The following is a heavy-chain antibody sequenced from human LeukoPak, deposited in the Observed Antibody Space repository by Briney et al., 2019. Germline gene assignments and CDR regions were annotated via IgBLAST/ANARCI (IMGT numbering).Heavy chain of an antibody. D-gene: IGHD3-16*02. V-gene: IGHV3-30*14. CDR1: GFTFINSA. CDR2: TSYDGSKK. CDR3: ARTSRQYDYIWGSYRYSNYFDY. J-gene: IGHJ4*02. Sequence: GGSLRLSCAASGFTFINSAIHWVRQAPGKGLEWVAVTSYDGSKKYYADSVKGRFTISRDNSKNTLYLQMNSLRAEDTAVYYCARTSRQYDYIWGSYRYSNYFDYWGQGTLVTVSS.